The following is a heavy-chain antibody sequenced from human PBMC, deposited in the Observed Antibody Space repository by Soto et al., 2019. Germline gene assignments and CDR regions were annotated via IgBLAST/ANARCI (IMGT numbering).Heavy chain of an antibody. CDR1: GFIFRTSW. V-gene: IGHV3-7*03. CDR2: INIDGAKI. CDR3: ARDIGPNTLDY. J-gene: IGHJ4*02. D-gene: IGHD3-16*02. Sequence: VGSLRLSCEASGFIFRTSWMTWVRQSPGKGLEWVASINIDGAKIYYVGSVKGRFTVSRDNAKNALCLQMNSLRAEYTAVYYCARDIGPNTLDYWGQGTLVTVSS.